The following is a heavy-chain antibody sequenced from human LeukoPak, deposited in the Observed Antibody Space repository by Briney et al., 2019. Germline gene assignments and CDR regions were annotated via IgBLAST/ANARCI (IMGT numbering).Heavy chain of an antibody. V-gene: IGHV4-34*01. J-gene: IGHJ6*03. CDR1: GGSFSGYY. Sequence: SETLSLTCAVYGGSFSGYYWSWIPQPPGKGLEWIGEIDHSGSTNYNPSLKSRVTISVDTSKNQFSLKLSSVTAADTAVYYCASQVRLERRYYYYSMDVWGKGTTVTVSS. CDR2: IDHSGST. CDR3: ASQVRLERRYYYYSMDV. D-gene: IGHD1-1*01.